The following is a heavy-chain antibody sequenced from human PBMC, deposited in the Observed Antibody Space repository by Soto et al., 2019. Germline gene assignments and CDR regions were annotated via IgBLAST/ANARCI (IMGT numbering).Heavy chain of an antibody. V-gene: IGHV3-66*01. CDR2: IYSGGTT. CDR3: ARNGDSSDYRGWFDP. J-gene: IGHJ5*02. D-gene: IGHD3-22*01. CDR1: GFTVSSNY. Sequence: EVQLVESGGGLVQPGGSLRLSCAASGFTVSSNYMSWVRQAPGKGLEWVSVIYSGGTTYYADSVKGRFTISRDNSNNTLYLQMNRLRAEDTAVYYWARNGDSSDYRGWFDPWGQGTLVTVSS.